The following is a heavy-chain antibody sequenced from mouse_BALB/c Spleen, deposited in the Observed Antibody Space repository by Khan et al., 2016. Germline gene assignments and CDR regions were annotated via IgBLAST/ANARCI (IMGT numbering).Heavy chain of an antibody. J-gene: IGHJ4*01. V-gene: IGHV1-80*01. CDR1: GYVFSIYW. D-gene: IGHD1-1*02. CDR2: IYPGDDDI. Sequence: QVQLQQPGVEMVRPGSSVKISCKASGYVFSIYWMNWVKQRPGQGLEWIGQIYPGDDDINYDGNFKGKVTLTADKSSSTVYMQLSSLTSEDSAVYSCTRSSNGHLAPYALDDWGQGTTVTVSS. CDR3: TRSSNGHLAPYALDD.